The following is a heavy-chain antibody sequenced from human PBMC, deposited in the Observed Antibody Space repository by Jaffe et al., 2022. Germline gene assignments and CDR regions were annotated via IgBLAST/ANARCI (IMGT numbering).Heavy chain of an antibody. J-gene: IGHJ6*03. D-gene: IGHD3-3*01. CDR2: INAGNGNT. Sequence: QVQLVQSGAEVKKPGASVKVSCKASGYTFTSYAMHWVRQAPGQRLEWMGWINAGNGNTKYSQKFQGRVTITRDTSASTAYMELSSLRSEDTAVYYCARQTYYDFWSGYYDREDYYYMDVWGKGTTVTVSS. V-gene: IGHV1-3*01. CDR1: GYTFTSYA. CDR3: ARQTYYDFWSGYYDREDYYYMDV.